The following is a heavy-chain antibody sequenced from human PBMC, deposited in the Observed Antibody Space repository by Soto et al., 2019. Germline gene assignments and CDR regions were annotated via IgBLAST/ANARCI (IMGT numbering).Heavy chain of an antibody. CDR2: IYGDDDK. CDR1: GFSLSTGTVG. D-gene: IGHD3-16*02. J-gene: IGHJ4*02. Sequence: QITLKESGPTLVKPTQTLTLTCSFSGFSLSTGTVGVGWIRQSPGKALEWLALIYGDDDKRYSPSLKSRLTITKDTSKTQVVLTMTNMDPVDTATYFCAHSLIAFGGIIVTFHYWGQGTPVTVSS. V-gene: IGHV2-5*02. CDR3: AHSLIAFGGIIVTFHY.